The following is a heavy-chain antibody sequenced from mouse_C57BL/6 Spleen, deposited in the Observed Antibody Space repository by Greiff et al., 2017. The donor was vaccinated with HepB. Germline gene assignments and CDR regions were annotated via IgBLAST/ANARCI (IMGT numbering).Heavy chain of an antibody. Sequence: EVQLQQSGPELVKPGASVKMSCKASGYTFTDYNMHWVKQSHGKSLEWIGYINPNNGGTSYNPKFKGKATLTVNKSSSTAYMELRSLTSEDSAVYYCARSGGSWYFDVWGTGTTVTVSS. D-gene: IGHD3-1*01. CDR1: GYTFTDYN. J-gene: IGHJ1*03. V-gene: IGHV1-22*01. CDR3: ARSGGSWYFDV. CDR2: INPNNGGT.